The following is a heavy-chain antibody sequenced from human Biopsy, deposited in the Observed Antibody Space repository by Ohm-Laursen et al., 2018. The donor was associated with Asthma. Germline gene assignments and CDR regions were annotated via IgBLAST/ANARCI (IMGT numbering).Heavy chain of an antibody. D-gene: IGHD3-16*01. V-gene: IGHV4-30-4*01. CDR3: ARRGGVRRYFDY. CDR1: GGSISSGAYY. Sequence: TLSLTCIVSGGSISSGAYYWSWVCQPPGKGLEWIGYIYYIGSTYYNPSLKSRVAISLDTSKNQFSLKLSSVTAADTAVYFCARRGGVRRYFDYWGQGTLVTVSS. J-gene: IGHJ4*02. CDR2: IYYIGST.